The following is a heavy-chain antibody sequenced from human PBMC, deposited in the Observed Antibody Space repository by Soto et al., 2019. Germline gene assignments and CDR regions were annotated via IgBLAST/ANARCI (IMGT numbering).Heavy chain of an antibody. J-gene: IGHJ4*02. CDR3: ARPHYDSNTFYSFFDY. Sequence: ASETLSLTCTVSGGSVSSGSYYWSWIRQPPGKGLEWIGQIFHGGGTNYSPSLKSRVTISVDTSKNQFSLELTSVTAADTAVYYCARPHYDSNTFYSFFDYWGQGTLVTVSS. V-gene: IGHV4-61*01. D-gene: IGHD3-22*01. CDR1: GGSVSSGSYY. CDR2: IFHGGGT.